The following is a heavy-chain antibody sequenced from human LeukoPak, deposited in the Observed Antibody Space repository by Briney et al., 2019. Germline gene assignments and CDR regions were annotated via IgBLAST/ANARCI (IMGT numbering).Heavy chain of an antibody. CDR1: GFTFSSYW. CDR3: ARFSTGPATVTTKMPDY. D-gene: IGHD4-17*01. CDR2: IKQDGSEK. J-gene: IGHJ4*02. Sequence: PGGSLRLSCAASGFTFSSYWMRWVRQAPGKGLEWVANIKQDGSEKNYVDSVKGRFTISRDNAKNSLYLQMNSLRAEDTAVYYCARFSTGPATVTTKMPDYWGQGTLVTVSS. V-gene: IGHV3-7*01.